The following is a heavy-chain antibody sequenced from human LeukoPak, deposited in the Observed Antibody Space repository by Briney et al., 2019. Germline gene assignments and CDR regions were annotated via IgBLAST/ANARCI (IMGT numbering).Heavy chain of an antibody. D-gene: IGHD6-19*01. CDR2: IKQDGSEK. J-gene: IGHJ6*03. CDR3: ARDGSVAGNMFTYYYYYMDV. CDR1: GFTFSSYW. V-gene: IGHV3-7*03. Sequence: GGSLRLSCAASGFTFSSYWMSWVRQAPGKGLEWVANIKQDGSEKYYVDSVKGRFTISRDNAKNSLYLQMNSLRAEDTAVYYCARDGSVAGNMFTYYYYYMDVWGKGTTVTVSS.